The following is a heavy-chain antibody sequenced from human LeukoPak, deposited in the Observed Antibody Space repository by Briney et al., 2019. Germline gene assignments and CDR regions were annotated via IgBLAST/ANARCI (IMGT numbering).Heavy chain of an antibody. V-gene: IGHV3-23*01. CDR1: GFTLRIYA. D-gene: IGHD1-26*01. Sequence: GGSLRLSCAASGFTLRIYAMSWVRQAPGRGLEWDSAISGSGGSTYYADSVKGRFTISRDNSKNMLYLQMNSLRAEDTAVYYCARDLDSGSYYAFDYWGQGTLVTVSS. CDR2: ISGSGGST. CDR3: ARDLDSGSYYAFDY. J-gene: IGHJ4*02.